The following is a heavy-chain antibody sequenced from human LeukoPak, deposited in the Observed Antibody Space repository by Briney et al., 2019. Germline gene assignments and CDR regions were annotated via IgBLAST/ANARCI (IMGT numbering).Heavy chain of an antibody. CDR2: ISSSSSTM. D-gene: IGHD1-26*01. CDR1: GFTFSSYS. Sequence: GGSLRLSCAASGFTFSSYSMNWVRQAPGKGLEWVSYISSSSSTMYYADSVKGRFTISRDNAKNSLYLQMNSLRAEDTAVYYCAREQDSGSYSTSEYWGQGTLVTVSS. V-gene: IGHV3-48*04. J-gene: IGHJ4*02. CDR3: AREQDSGSYSTSEY.